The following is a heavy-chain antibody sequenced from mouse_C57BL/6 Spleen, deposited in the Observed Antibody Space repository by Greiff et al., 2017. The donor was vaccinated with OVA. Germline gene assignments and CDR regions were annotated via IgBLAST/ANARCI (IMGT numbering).Heavy chain of an antibody. CDR1: GFTFSDYG. CDR2: ISSGSSTI. CDR3: ARGYDGYLYYAMDY. J-gene: IGHJ4*01. D-gene: IGHD2-3*01. Sequence: EVQVVESGGGLVKPGGSLKLSCAASGFTFSDYGMHWVRQAPEKGLEWVAYISSGSSTIYYADTVKGRFTISRDNAKNTLFLQMTSLRTKDTAMYYCARGYDGYLYYAMDYWGQGTSVTVSS. V-gene: IGHV5-17*01.